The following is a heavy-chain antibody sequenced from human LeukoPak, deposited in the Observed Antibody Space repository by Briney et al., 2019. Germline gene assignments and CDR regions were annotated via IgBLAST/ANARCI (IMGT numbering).Heavy chain of an antibody. V-gene: IGHV4-59*01. CDR2: IYYSGST. CDR1: GGSISSYY. J-gene: IGHJ4*02. D-gene: IGHD3-22*01. CDR3: ARSTGGGITTIHDY. Sequence: SETLSLTCTVSGGSISSYYWSWIRQPPGKGLEWIGYIYYSGSTNYNPSLKSRVTISVDTSKNQFSLKLSSVTAADTAVYYCARSTGGGITTIHDYWGQGTLVTVSS.